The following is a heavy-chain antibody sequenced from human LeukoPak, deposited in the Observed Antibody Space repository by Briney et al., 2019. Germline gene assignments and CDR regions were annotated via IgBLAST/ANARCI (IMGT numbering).Heavy chain of an antibody. Sequence: GASVKVSCKASGYTFTSYDINWVRQATGQGLEWMGWMNPNSGTTGYAQKFQGRVTMTRNTSISTAYMELSSLRSEDTAVYYCARTAPSRKYYYYGMDVWGQGTTVTVSS. V-gene: IGHV1-8*01. CDR1: GYTFTSYD. J-gene: IGHJ6*02. CDR2: MNPNSGTT. D-gene: IGHD5-18*01. CDR3: ARTAPSRKYYYYGMDV.